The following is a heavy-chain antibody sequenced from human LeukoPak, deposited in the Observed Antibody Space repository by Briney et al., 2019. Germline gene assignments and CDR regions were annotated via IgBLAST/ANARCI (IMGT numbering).Heavy chain of an antibody. Sequence: GGSLRLSCAASGFTVSSNYMSWVRQAPGKGLEWVSVIYSGGSTYYADSVKGRFTISRDNSQNTLYLQMNSLRAEDTALYYCAKGIGGSRQLWLRGDYWGQGTLVTVSS. V-gene: IGHV3-66*01. CDR2: IYSGGST. D-gene: IGHD5-18*01. J-gene: IGHJ4*02. CDR1: GFTVSSNY. CDR3: AKGIGGSRQLWLRGDY.